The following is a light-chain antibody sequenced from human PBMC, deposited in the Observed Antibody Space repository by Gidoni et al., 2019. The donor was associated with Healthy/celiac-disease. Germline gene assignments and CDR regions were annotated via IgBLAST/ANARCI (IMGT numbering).Light chain of an antibody. CDR2: EVS. Sequence: QSALTQPASVSGSPGPSITISCTGTSSDVGGYNYVSWYHPHPGKAPKLMSYEVSNRPSGVSNRFSGSKSGNTASLTISGLQAEDEADYYCSSYTSSSSWVFGGGTKLTVL. J-gene: IGLJ3*02. V-gene: IGLV2-14*01. CDR1: SSDVGGYNY. CDR3: SSYTSSSSWV.